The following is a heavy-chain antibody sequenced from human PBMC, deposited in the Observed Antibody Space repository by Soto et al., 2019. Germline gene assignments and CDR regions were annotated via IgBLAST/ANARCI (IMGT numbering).Heavy chain of an antibody. V-gene: IGHV4-30-4*01. CDR3: ARELVRGVIKGYYYYGMDV. D-gene: IGHD3-10*01. J-gene: IGHJ6*02. CDR1: GGSISSGDYY. Sequence: SATLSLTCTVSGGSISSGDYYWSWIRQPPGKGLEWIGYIYYSGSTYYNPSLKSRVTISVDTSKNQFSLKLSSVAAADTAVYYCARELVRGVIKGYYYYGMDVWGQGTTVTVSS. CDR2: IYYSGST.